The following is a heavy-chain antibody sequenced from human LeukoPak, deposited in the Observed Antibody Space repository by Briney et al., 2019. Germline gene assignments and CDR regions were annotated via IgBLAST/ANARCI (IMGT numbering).Heavy chain of an antibody. CDR3: ARSYFGSGTFNGFDY. CDR1: GGSISSYY. Sequence: SETLSLTCTVSGGSISSYYWSWIRQPPGKGLEWIGYIYYSGSTNYNPSLKSRVTISLDKSRNQFSLNLNSVSAADTAVYYCARSYFGSGTFNGFDYWGQGTLVTVSS. CDR2: IYYSGST. D-gene: IGHD3-10*01. J-gene: IGHJ4*02. V-gene: IGHV4-59*12.